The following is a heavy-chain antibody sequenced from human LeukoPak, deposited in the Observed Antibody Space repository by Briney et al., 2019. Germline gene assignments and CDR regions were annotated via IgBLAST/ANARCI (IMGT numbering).Heavy chain of an antibody. Sequence: PGGSLRLSCAASGFTFSSYWMHWVRQAPGKGLVWVSRINSDGSSTSYADSVKGRFTISRDNAKNTLYLQMNSLRAEDTAVYYCARALAYHYDSSGYYYVGYWGQGTLVTVSS. CDR1: GFTFSSYW. CDR3: ARALAYHYDSSGYYYVGY. CDR2: INSDGSST. D-gene: IGHD3-22*01. V-gene: IGHV3-74*01. J-gene: IGHJ4*02.